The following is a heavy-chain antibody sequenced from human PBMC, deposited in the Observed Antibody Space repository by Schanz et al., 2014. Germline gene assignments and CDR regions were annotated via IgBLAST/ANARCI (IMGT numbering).Heavy chain of an antibody. CDR3: ARGPSQGYSYGHNIGAYYYGMDV. Sequence: QVQLVQSGAEVKKPGSSVKVSCKASGGTFSTYTISWVRQAPGQGLEWMGRIIPVLAIADYAQKLQGRVTITADKSTSTASMELSSLRSEDTAVFYCARGPSQGYSYGHNIGAYYYGMDVWGQGTTVTVSS. V-gene: IGHV1-69*02. CDR2: IIPVLAIA. J-gene: IGHJ6*02. D-gene: IGHD5-18*01. CDR1: GGTFSTYT.